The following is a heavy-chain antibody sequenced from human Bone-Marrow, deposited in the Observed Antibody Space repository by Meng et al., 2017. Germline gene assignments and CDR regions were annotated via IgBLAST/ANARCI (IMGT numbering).Heavy chain of an antibody. D-gene: IGHD3-22*01. CDR1: GYTFTSYY. Sequence: ASVKVSCKASGYTFTSYYMHWVRQAPGQGLEWMGIINPSGGSTSYAQKFQGRVTMTRDTSTSTVYMELSSLRSEDTAVYYCARDRGPGYYDSSGYYFSALYYYYGMDVWGQGTTVTVSS. V-gene: IGHV1-46*01. CDR2: INPSGGST. CDR3: ARDRGPGYYDSSGYYFSALYYYYGMDV. J-gene: IGHJ6*02.